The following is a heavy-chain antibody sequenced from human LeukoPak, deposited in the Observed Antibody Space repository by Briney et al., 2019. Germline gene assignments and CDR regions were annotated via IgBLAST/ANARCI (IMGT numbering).Heavy chain of an antibody. CDR3: VRDVSGSYIN. J-gene: IGHJ4*02. V-gene: IGHV3-64*01. CDR2: ITTDGGST. CDR1: VFTFSSCA. D-gene: IGHD1-26*01. Sequence: GGSLRLSCVASVFTFSSCAMHWVRQAPGKGLEYVSAITTDGGSTYYANSVKGRFAISRDNSKNTLYLQMGSLRAEDMAVYYCVRDVSGSYINWGQGTLVSVSS.